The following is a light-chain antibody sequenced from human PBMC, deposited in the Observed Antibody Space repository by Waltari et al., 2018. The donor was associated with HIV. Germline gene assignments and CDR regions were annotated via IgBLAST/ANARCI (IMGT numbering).Light chain of an antibody. CDR1: QSVSSN. V-gene: IGKV3-15*01. CDR2: RAS. CDR3: QQYNDWPRGP. J-gene: IGKJ2*01. Sequence: EIVLTQSPATLSVSPGERATLSCRASQSVSSNLAWYQQKPGQAPRLLIYRASTRTTGIPARFNGSGSGTEFTLTISSLQSEDFAVYYCQQYNDWPRGPFGQGTRLEIK.